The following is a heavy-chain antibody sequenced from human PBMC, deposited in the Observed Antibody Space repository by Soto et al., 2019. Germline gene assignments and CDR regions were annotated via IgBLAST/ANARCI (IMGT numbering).Heavy chain of an antibody. D-gene: IGHD3-3*01. V-gene: IGHV1-18*01. CDR1: GYTFTSYG. J-gene: IGHJ6*02. CDR3: ARDYRITIFGVPAGGYGMDV. Sequence: QVPLVQSGAEVKKPGASVKVSCKASGYTFTSYGISWVRQAPGQGLEWMGWISAYNGNTNYAQKLQGRVTMTTDTATSTAYMELRSLRSDDTAVYYCARDYRITIFGVPAGGYGMDVWGQGTTVTVSS. CDR2: ISAYNGNT.